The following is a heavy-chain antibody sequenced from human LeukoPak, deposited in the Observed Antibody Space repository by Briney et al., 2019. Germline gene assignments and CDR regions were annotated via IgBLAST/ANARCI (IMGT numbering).Heavy chain of an antibody. Sequence: SETLSLTCTVSGGSVSSGSYYWSWIRQPPGKGLEWIGYIYYSGSTNYNPSLKSRVTISVDTSENQFSLKLSSVTAADTAVYYCARDHQAEYFQHWGQGTLVTVSS. CDR3: ARDHQAEYFQH. V-gene: IGHV4-61*01. CDR1: GGSVSSGSYY. CDR2: IYYSGST. J-gene: IGHJ1*01.